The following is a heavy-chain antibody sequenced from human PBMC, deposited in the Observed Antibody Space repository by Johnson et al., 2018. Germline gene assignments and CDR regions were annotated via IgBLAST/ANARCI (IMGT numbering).Heavy chain of an antibody. CDR3: ARVIDVETAILDYYYYYMDV. D-gene: IGHD5-18*01. Sequence: QVQLVESGGGVVQPGRSLRLSCAASGFTFSNYGMHWVRQAPGKGLEWVAIIWFDGTENYYADSVMGRFTVSRDNARNPVHLQMNSLTAEDTAVYYCARVIDVETAILDYYYYYMDVWGKGTTVTVSS. J-gene: IGHJ6*03. CDR2: IWFDGTEN. CDR1: GFTFSNYG. V-gene: IGHV3-33*01.